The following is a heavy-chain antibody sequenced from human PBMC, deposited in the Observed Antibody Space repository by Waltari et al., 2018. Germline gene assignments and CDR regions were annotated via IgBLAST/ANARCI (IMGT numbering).Heavy chain of an antibody. J-gene: IGHJ3*01. V-gene: IGHV3-53*01. CDR1: GFPVRSTY. CDR3: ARATNWVLEAFDL. Sequence: ELQLVESGGGLIQPGTSLELPCAPSGFPVRSTYMAWVRQAPGKGPEWVSVIFTSGSTYHADSVKGRFTISRDNSENTVHLQMKNLTAEDTALYYCARATNWVLEAFDLWGQGTMVTVSP. CDR2: IFTSGST. D-gene: IGHD1-1*01.